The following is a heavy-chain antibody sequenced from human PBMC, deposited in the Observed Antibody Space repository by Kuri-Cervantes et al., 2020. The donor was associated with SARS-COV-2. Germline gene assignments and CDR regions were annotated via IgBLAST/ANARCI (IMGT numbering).Heavy chain of an antibody. CDR2: ISSSSSTI. Sequence: GGSLRLSCAASGFTFSSYSMNWVRQAPGKGLEWVSHISSSSSTIYYADSVKGRFTITSDNAKNSLYLQMNSLRDEDTAVYYCARDQTYYYDSSGYPVDYWGQGTLVTVSS. D-gene: IGHD3-22*01. CDR3: ARDQTYYYDSSGYPVDY. J-gene: IGHJ4*02. V-gene: IGHV3-48*02. CDR1: GFTFSSYS.